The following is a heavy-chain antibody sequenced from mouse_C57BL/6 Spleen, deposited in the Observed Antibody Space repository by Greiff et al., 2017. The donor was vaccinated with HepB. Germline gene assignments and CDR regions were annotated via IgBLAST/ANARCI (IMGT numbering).Heavy chain of an antibody. D-gene: IGHD4-1*01. CDR2: IDPSDSYT. V-gene: IGHV1-69*01. CDR3: ARLELGRRYFDY. CDR1: GYTFTSYW. Sequence: QVHVKQPGAELVMPGASVKLSCKASGYTFTSYWMHWVKQRPGQGLEWIGEIDPSDSYTNYNQKFKGKSTLTVDKSSSTAYMQLSSLTSEDSAVYYCARLELGRRYFDYWGQGTTLTVSS. J-gene: IGHJ2*01.